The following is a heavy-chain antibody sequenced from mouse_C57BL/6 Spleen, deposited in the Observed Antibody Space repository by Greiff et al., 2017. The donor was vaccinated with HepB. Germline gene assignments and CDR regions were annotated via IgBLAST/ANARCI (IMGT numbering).Heavy chain of an antibody. V-gene: IGHV1-39*01. Sequence: EVKLMESGPELVKPGASVKISCKASGYSFTDYNMNWVKQSNGKSLEWIGVINPNYGTTSYNQKFKGKATLTVDQSSSTAYMQLNSLTSEDSAVYYCARGAYGSSYNAMDYWGQGTSVTVSS. CDR1: GYSFTDYN. J-gene: IGHJ4*01. D-gene: IGHD1-1*01. CDR3: ARGAYGSSYNAMDY. CDR2: INPNYGTT.